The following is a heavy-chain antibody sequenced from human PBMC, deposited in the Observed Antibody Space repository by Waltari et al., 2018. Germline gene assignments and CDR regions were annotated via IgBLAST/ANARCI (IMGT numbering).Heavy chain of an antibody. CDR2: IIPIFGTA. CDR3: ASPPPDIVVVPAAIFDAFDI. D-gene: IGHD2-2*02. J-gene: IGHJ3*02. Sequence: QVQLVQSGAEVKKPGSSVKVSCKASGGTFSSYAISWVRQATGQGLEWMGGIIPIFGTANYAQKFQGRVTITADESTSTAYMELSSLRSEDTAVYYCASPPPDIVVVPAAIFDAFDIWGQGTMVTVSS. CDR1: GGTFSSYA. V-gene: IGHV1-69*12.